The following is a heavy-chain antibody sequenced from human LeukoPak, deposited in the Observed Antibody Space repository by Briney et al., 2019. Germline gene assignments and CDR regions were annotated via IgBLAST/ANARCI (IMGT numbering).Heavy chain of an antibody. D-gene: IGHD2-15*01. CDR3: ARDGARTVVVAATYYYYYYGMDV. Sequence: GASVKVSCKASGYTFTGYHMHWVRQAPGQGLEWMGWINPNSGGTNYAQKFQGRVTMTRDTSISTAYMELSRLRSDDTAVYYCARDGARTVVVAATYYYYYYGMDVWGQGTTVSVSS. CDR1: GYTFTGYH. V-gene: IGHV1-2*02. CDR2: INPNSGGT. J-gene: IGHJ6*02.